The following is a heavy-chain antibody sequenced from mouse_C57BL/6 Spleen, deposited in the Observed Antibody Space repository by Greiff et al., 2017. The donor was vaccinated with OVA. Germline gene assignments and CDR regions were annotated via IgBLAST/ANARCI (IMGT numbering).Heavy chain of an antibody. CDR3: ALDSSGLDY. J-gene: IGHJ2*01. CDR1: GYTFTSYW. Sequence: QVHVKQPGAELVKPGASVKVSCKASGYTFTSYWMHWVKQRPGQGLEWIGGIHPSDSDTNYNQKFKGKATLTVDKSSSTAYMQLSSLTSEDTAVYYSALDSSGLDYWGQGTTLTVSS. CDR2: IHPSDSDT. V-gene: IGHV1-74*01. D-gene: IGHD3-2*02.